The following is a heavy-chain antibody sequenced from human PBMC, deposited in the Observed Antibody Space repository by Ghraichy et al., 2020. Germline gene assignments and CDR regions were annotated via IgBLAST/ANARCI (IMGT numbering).Heavy chain of an antibody. CDR3: AKGSGWYDYYGMDV. V-gene: IGHV3-23*01. CDR1: GFTFSSYA. J-gene: IGHJ6*02. Sequence: ESLNISCAASGFTFSSYAMSWVRQAPGKGLEWVSAISGSGGSTYYTDSVKGRFTISRDNSKNTLYLQMNSLRAEDTAVYYCAKGSGWYDYYGMDVWGQGTTVTVSS. D-gene: IGHD6-19*01. CDR2: ISGSGGST.